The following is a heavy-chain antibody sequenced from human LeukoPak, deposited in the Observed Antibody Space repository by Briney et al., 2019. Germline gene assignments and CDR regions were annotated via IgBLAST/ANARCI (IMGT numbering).Heavy chain of an antibody. Sequence: PSETLSLTCTVSGGSISSYYWSWIRQPAGKGLEWIGRIYTSGSTNYNPSLKSRVTMSVDTSKNQFSLKLSSVTAADTAVYYCAKDHGRYRNNYFDYWGQGNLVTVSS. CDR1: GGSISSYY. CDR2: IYTSGST. V-gene: IGHV4-4*07. CDR3: AKDHGRYRNNYFDY. D-gene: IGHD1-26*01. J-gene: IGHJ4*02.